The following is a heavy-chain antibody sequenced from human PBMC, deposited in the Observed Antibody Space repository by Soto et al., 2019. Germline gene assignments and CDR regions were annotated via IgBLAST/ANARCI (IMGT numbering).Heavy chain of an antibody. D-gene: IGHD2-15*01. CDR3: ARGGVVVVEDYYYYGMDV. V-gene: IGHV6-1*01. CDR2: TYYRSKWYN. J-gene: IGHJ6*02. Sequence: SQNPSLPRPITGDIVSSNSVALNWITHSPSRGLEWLERTYYRSKWYNDYAVSVKSRITINPDTSKNQFSLQLNSVTPEDTAVYYCARGGVVVVEDYYYYGMDVWGQGTTVTVSS. CDR1: GDIVSSNSVA.